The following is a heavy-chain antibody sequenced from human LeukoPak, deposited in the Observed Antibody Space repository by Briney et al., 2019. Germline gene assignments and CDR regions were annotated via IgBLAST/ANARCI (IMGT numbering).Heavy chain of an antibody. CDR2: IYYSGST. CDR1: GGSISSYY. J-gene: IGHJ6*02. D-gene: IGHD5-12*01. Sequence: SETLSLTCTASGGSISSYYWSWIRQPPGKGLEWIGYIYYSGSTNYNPSLKSRVTISVDTSKNQFSLKLSSVTAADTAVYYCARQEWLRFAGMDVWGQGTTVTVSS. V-gene: IGHV4-59*08. CDR3: ARQEWLRFAGMDV.